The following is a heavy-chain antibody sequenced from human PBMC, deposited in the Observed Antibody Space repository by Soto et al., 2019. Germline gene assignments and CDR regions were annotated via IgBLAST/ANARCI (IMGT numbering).Heavy chain of an antibody. CDR2: INPNSGGT. Sequence: ASVKVSCKASGYTFTGYYMHWVRQAPGQGLEWMGWINPNSGGTNYAQKFQGWVTMTRDTSISTAYMELSRLRSDDTAVYYCARDSFKMAPFYYFDYWGQETLVTVSS. J-gene: IGHJ4*02. CDR1: GYTFTGYY. D-gene: IGHD3-16*01. CDR3: ARDSFKMAPFYYFDY. V-gene: IGHV1-2*04.